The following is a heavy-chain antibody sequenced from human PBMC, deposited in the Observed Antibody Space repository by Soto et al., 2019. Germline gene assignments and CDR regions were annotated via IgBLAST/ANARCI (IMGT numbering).Heavy chain of an antibody. CDR2: ISGSGGST. CDR1: GFTFSSYA. D-gene: IGHD3-3*01. Sequence: SGGSLRLSCAASGFTFSSYAMSWVRQAPGKGLEWVSAISGSGGSTYYADSVKGRFTISRDNSKNTLYLQMNSLRAEDTAVYYCAKANFWSGYRYFDYWGQGTLVTVSS. CDR3: AKANFWSGYRYFDY. J-gene: IGHJ4*02. V-gene: IGHV3-23*01.